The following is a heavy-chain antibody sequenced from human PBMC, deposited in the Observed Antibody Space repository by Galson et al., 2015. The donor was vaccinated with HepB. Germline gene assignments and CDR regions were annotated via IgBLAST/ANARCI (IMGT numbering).Heavy chain of an antibody. J-gene: IGHJ4*02. D-gene: IGHD2-2*02. CDR1: GGSISTTSHY. CDR3: ARRAAIQAGAHLDY. V-gene: IGHV4-39*01. CDR2: IYYSGST. Sequence: SETLSLTCTVSGGSISTTSHYWGWIRQPPGEGLEWIASIYYSGSTYYNPSLKSRVTISVDTSKNQFSLKLSSVAASDTAVYYCARRAAIQAGAHLDYWGQGTLVTVSS.